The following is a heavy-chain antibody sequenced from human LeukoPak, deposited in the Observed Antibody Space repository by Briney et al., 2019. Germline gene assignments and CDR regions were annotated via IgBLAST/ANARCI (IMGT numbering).Heavy chain of an antibody. J-gene: IGHJ4*02. Sequence: SETLSLTCTVSGGSISSGGYYWSWIRQHPGKGLEWIGYIYYSGSTYYNPSLKSRVTISVDTSKNQFSLKLSSVTAADTAVYYCARLPRRNCSGGSCYDYWGQGTLVTVSS. V-gene: IGHV4-39*01. CDR2: IYYSGST. D-gene: IGHD2-15*01. CDR1: GGSISSGGYY. CDR3: ARLPRRNCSGGSCYDY.